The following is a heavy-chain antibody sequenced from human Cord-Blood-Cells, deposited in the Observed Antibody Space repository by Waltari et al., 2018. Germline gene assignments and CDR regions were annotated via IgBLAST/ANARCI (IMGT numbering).Heavy chain of an antibody. CDR1: GYTFTSYD. V-gene: IGHV1-8*01. CDR2: MNPNSGNT. D-gene: IGHD3-22*01. Sequence: QVQLVQSGAEVKKPGASVKVSCKASGYTFTSYDINWVRQATGQGLEWMGWMNPNSGNTGYAQKFQGRVTMPRNTSISTAYMELSSLRSEDTAVYYCARGLQGYDSSGYYYYGMDVWGQGTTVTVSS. J-gene: IGHJ6*02. CDR3: ARGLQGYDSSGYYYYGMDV.